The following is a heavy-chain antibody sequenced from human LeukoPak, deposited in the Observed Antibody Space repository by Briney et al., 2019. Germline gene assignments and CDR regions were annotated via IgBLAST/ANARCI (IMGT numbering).Heavy chain of an antibody. CDR1: GFTFSSYW. CDR3: TTDPQSPPLELRPYYFDY. D-gene: IGHD1-7*01. CDR2: IASDGSST. Sequence: GGSLRLSCAASGFTFSSYWMNWVRQAPGKGLVWVSRIASDGSSTTYADSVKGRFSISRDNAKNTLYLQMNSLKTEDTAVYYCTTDPQSPPLELRPYYFDYWGQGTLVTVSS. J-gene: IGHJ4*02. V-gene: IGHV3-74*01.